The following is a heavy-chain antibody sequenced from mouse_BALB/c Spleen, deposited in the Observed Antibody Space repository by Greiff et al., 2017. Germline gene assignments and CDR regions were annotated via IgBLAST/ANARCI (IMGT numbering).Heavy chain of an antibody. V-gene: IGHV5-6-5*01. CDR3: ARGGGGYYYGSSYAMDY. J-gene: IGHJ4*01. D-gene: IGHD1-1*01. CDR1: GFTFSSYA. Sequence: EVQRVESGGGLVKPGGSLKLSCAASGFTFSSYAMSWVRQTPEKRLEWVASISSGGSTYYPDSVKGRFTISRDNARNILYLQMSSLRSEDTAMYYCARGGGGYYYGSSYAMDYWGQGTSVTVSS. CDR2: ISSGGST.